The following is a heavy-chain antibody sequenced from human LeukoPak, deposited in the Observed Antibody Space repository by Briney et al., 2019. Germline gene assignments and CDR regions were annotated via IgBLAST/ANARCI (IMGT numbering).Heavy chain of an antibody. CDR2: INSDGSST. Sequence: PGGSLRLSCAASGPTFSRYWMQWVRQAPGKGLVWVSHINSDGSSTSYADFVQGRFTISRDNAKNTLYLQMNSLRVEDTAMYYCVRDNYGVDYWGQGTLVTVSS. V-gene: IGHV3-74*01. D-gene: IGHD4-17*01. J-gene: IGHJ4*02. CDR1: GPTFSRYW. CDR3: VRDNYGVDY.